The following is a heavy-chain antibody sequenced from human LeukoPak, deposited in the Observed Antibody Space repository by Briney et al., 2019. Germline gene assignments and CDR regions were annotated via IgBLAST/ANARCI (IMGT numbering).Heavy chain of an antibody. CDR3: ARGYVITFGGVIVRHPLDY. CDR2: INHSGST. V-gene: IGHV4-34*01. J-gene: IGHJ4*02. CDR1: GFTFSSYS. Sequence: GSLRLSCAASGFTFSSYSMNWVRQAPGKGLEWIGEINHSGSTNYNPSLKSRVTISVDTSKNQFSLKLSSVTAADTAVYYCARGYVITFGGVIVRHPLDYWGQGTLVTVSS. D-gene: IGHD3-16*02.